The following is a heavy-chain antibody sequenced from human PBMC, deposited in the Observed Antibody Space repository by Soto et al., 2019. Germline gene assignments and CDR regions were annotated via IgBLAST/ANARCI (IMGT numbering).Heavy chain of an antibody. CDR3: ARDPVSSGYYYNNYWYFDL. Sequence: PVGSLRLSCASSGFTFSSYSMNCVRHAPGKGLEWVSSISSSSSYIYYADSVKGRFTISRDNAKNSLYLQMNSLRAEDTAVYYCARDPVSSGYYYNNYWYFDLWGRGTLVIVSS. CDR2: ISSSSSYI. V-gene: IGHV3-21*01. CDR1: GFTFSSYS. J-gene: IGHJ2*01. D-gene: IGHD3-22*01.